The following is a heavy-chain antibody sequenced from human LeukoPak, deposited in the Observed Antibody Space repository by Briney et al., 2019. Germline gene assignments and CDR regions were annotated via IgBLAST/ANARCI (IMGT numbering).Heavy chain of an antibody. D-gene: IGHD5-12*01. CDR2: IYPGVSDT. CDR1: GSIFTRYW. CDR3: AITSGYDTHYFAF. Sequence: GASRKISWKGSGSIFTRYWIGGVRQLPGKGRGWMAIIYPGVSDTTYSSSFQGQVTIPAHKSSSTAHLQWSSPQASPTSMYCRAITSGYDTHYFAFWGQGTLVTVP. V-gene: IGHV5-51*01. J-gene: IGHJ4*02.